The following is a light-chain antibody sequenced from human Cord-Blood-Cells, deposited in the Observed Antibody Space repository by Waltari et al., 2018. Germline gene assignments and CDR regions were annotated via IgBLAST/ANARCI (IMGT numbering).Light chain of an antibody. CDR2: DVS. CDR3: SSYTSSSTPHVV. V-gene: IGLV2-14*01. CDR1: SSDVGGYNY. J-gene: IGLJ2*01. Sequence: QSALTQPASVSGSPGQSITISCTGTSSDVGGYNYVPWYQQHPGKAPKLMIYDVSNRPSGVSNRFSGSKSGNMASLTISGLQAEDEADYYCSSYTSSSTPHVVFGGGTKLTVL.